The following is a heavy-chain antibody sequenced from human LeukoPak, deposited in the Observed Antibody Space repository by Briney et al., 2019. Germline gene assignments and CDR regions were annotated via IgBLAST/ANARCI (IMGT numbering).Heavy chain of an antibody. CDR3: AGVQSGGGLAAAGPFDY. Sequence: PGGSLRLSCAASGFTFSSYWMSWVRQAPGKGLEWVASIKQDASEKYYVDSVKGRFTISRDNAKNSLYLQMNSLRVEDTALYYCAGVQSGGGLAAAGPFDYWGQGTLVTVSS. D-gene: IGHD6-13*01. J-gene: IGHJ4*02. CDR2: IKQDASEK. CDR1: GFTFSSYW. V-gene: IGHV3-7*03.